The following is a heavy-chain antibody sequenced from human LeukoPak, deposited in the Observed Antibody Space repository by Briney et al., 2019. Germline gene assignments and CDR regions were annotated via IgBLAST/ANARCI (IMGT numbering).Heavy chain of an antibody. CDR1: GYTFTSYY. Sequence: ASVKVSCKAYGYTFTSYYMHWVRQPPGQGLEWMGIINPSGGSTSYAQKFQGRVTMTRNTSISTAYMELSSLRSEDTAVYYCARPPGRVRGVVGYYMDVCGKGTTVTISS. CDR3: ARPPGRVRGVVGYYMDV. J-gene: IGHJ6*03. D-gene: IGHD3-10*01. CDR2: INPSGGST. V-gene: IGHV1-46*01.